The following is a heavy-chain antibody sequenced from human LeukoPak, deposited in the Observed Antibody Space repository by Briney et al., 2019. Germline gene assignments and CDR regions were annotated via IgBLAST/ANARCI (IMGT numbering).Heavy chain of an antibody. CDR1: GFTFSSYA. CDR3: AKDYYGSGSYSEPFDY. V-gene: IGHV3-23*01. Sequence: GGSLRLSCAASGFTFSSYAMGWVRQAPGKGLEWVSAISGSGGSTYYADSVKGRFTISRDNSKNTLYLQMNSLRAEDTAVYYCAKDYYGSGSYSEPFDYWGQGTLVTVSS. J-gene: IGHJ4*02. D-gene: IGHD3-10*01. CDR2: ISGSGGST.